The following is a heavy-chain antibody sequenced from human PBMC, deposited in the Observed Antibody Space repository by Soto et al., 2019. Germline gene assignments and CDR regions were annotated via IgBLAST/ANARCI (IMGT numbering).Heavy chain of an antibody. V-gene: IGHV4-34*01. D-gene: IGHD2-15*01. Sequence: PSETLSLTCAVSGGSLSNYYWSWIRQPPGKGLEWIGEISHGGSTNNNPSLKSRVTMSVDTSKNHFSLKLNSVTAADTAVYYCARGRSQVVAAATLSPFDYWGQGIPVTVSS. CDR3: ARGRSQVVAAATLSPFDY. CDR2: ISHGGST. J-gene: IGHJ4*02. CDR1: GGSLSNYY.